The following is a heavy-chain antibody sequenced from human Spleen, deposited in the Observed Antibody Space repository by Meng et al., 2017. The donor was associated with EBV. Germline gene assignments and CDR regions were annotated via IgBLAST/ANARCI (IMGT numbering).Heavy chain of an antibody. CDR3: ATGWGKANY. Sequence: QGQPHEWGAGLLTPSETLSLTCTVYGDSFSAYSWRWIRQPPGRGLEWIGDVIHSGNTSYSPSLKSRVTISVDTSKRQFSLKLRSMTAADTAVYYCATGWGKANYWGQGTLVTVSS. CDR1: GDSFSAYS. D-gene: IGHD3-16*01. J-gene: IGHJ4*02. V-gene: IGHV4-34*12. CDR2: VIHSGNT.